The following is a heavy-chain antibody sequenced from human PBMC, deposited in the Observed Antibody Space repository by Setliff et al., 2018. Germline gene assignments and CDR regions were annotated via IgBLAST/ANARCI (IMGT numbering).Heavy chain of an antibody. CDR3: ARHYGGGYKHFDY. CDR1: GGSISSPSYF. D-gene: IGHD5-12*01. CDR2: IYYSGSS. J-gene: IGHJ4*02. Sequence: PSETLSLTCTVSGGSISSPSYFWGWVRQPPGKEMEWIATIYYSGSSYYNPSLKSRLTISVDTSRNLFSLKLSSVTTADTAVYYCARHYGGGYKHFDYWGQGTLVT. V-gene: IGHV4-39*01.